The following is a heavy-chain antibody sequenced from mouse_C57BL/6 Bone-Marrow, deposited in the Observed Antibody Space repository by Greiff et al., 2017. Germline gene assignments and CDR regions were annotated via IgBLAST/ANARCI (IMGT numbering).Heavy chain of an antibody. V-gene: IGHV1-74*01. Sequence: VQLQQSGAELVKPGASVKMSCKASGYTFTSYWMHWVKQRPGQGLEWIGRIHPSDSDTNYNQKFKGKATLTVDKSSSTAYMQLSSLTSEDSAVXYCARKGSRTLYDMDYWGQGTTVTVSS. CDR1: GYTFTSYW. D-gene: IGHD1-1*01. CDR3: ARKGSRTLYDMDY. J-gene: IGHJ4*01. CDR2: IHPSDSDT.